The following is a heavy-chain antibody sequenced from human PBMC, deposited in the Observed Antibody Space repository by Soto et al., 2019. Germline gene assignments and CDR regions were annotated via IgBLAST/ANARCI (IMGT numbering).Heavy chain of an antibody. CDR3: ARGRRNYDYIWGSYRTRDAFDI. D-gene: IGHD3-16*02. CDR2: ISASNGFT. V-gene: IGHV1-18*01. CDR1: GYIFTSYG. Sequence: ASVKVSCKASGYIFTSYGISWVRQAPGQGLGWMGWISASNGFTNYAQKLQGRVTMTTDTSTSTAHMELRSLTSDDTAVYYCARGRRNYDYIWGSYRTRDAFDIWGQGTMVTVSS. J-gene: IGHJ3*02.